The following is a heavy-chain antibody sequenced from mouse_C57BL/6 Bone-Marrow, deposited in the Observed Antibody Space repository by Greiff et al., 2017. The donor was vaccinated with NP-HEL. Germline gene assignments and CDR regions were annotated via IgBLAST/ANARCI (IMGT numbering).Heavy chain of an antibody. CDR2: ISNGGGST. V-gene: IGHV5-12*01. D-gene: IGHD1-1*01. CDR3: ARQPDYYGSSYGYFDV. Sequence: DVKLVESGGGLVQPGGSLKLSCAASGFTFSDYYMYWVRQTPEKRLEWVAYISNGGGSTYYPDTVKGRFTISRDNAKNTLYLQMSRLKSEDTAMYYCARQPDYYGSSYGYFDVWGTGTTVTVSS. J-gene: IGHJ1*03. CDR1: GFTFSDYY.